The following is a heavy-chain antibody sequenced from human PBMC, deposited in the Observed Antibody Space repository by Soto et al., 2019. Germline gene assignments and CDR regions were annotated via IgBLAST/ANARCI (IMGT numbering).Heavy chain of an antibody. CDR1: EFSISPYW. CDR2: IKEDGSAA. V-gene: IGHV3-7*03. Sequence: HPGGSLRLSCVASEFSISPYWMSWVRQAPGKGLEWVANIKEDGSAARYVDSARDRFLISRDNTKNSLYLQMTNLRAEDTAIYYCAKATATGGGAFDICGQGTMVTVSS. D-gene: IGHD2-8*02. J-gene: IGHJ3*02. CDR3: AKATATGGGAFDI.